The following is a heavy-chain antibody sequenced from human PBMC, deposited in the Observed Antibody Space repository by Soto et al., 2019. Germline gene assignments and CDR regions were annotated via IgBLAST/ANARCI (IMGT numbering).Heavy chain of an antibody. V-gene: IGHV3-21*01. Sequence: EVQVVESGGGLVQPGGSLRLSCAASGFTFSSYSMNWVRQAPGKGLEWVSSISSSSNYIYYADSVKGRFTISRDNAKNSLYLQMSSLRAEDTAVYYCARDRREGYWGQGTLVTVSS. CDR2: ISSSSNYI. CDR1: GFTFSSYS. CDR3: ARDRREGY. D-gene: IGHD1-26*01. J-gene: IGHJ4*02.